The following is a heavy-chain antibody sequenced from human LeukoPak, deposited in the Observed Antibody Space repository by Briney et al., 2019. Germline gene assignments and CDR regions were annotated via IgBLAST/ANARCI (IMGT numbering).Heavy chain of an antibody. D-gene: IGHD6-13*01. CDR3: ARDPAGSSSHWFDP. Sequence: SETLSLTCTVSGGSISSYYWSWTRQPPGKGLEWIGYIYYSGSTNYNPSLKSRVTISVDTSKNQFSLKLSSVTAADTAVYYCARDPAGSSSHWFDPWGQGTLVSVSS. V-gene: IGHV4-59*01. J-gene: IGHJ5*02. CDR2: IYYSGST. CDR1: GGSISSYY.